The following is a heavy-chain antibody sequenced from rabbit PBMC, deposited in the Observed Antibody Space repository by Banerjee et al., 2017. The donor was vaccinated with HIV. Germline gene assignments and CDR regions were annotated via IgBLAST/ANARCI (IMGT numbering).Heavy chain of an antibody. CDR1: GFSFSSSHY. CDR3: ARDVVAGDGYAL. Sequence: QEQLKETGGGLVQPGGSLPLTCTASGFSFSSSHYMCWVREAPGKGLEWIACIGAGSSSSTHYANWAKGRFTISKTSSTTVTLQMTSLTAADTATYFCARDVVAGDGYALWGPGTLVTVS. V-gene: IGHV1S45*01. D-gene: IGHD6-1*01. J-gene: IGHJ4*01. CDR2: IGAGSSSST.